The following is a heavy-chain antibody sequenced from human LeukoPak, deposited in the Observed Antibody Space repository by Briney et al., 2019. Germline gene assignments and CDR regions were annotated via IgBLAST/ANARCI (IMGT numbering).Heavy chain of an antibody. J-gene: IGHJ4*02. Sequence: GGSLRLSCAASGFTFSSYAMSWVRQAPGKGLGWVSAISGSGGSTYYADSVKGRFTISRDNSKNTLYLQMNSLRAEDTAVYYCAKSALRFLEWLDTYYFDYWGQGTLVTVSS. CDR1: GFTFSSYA. CDR3: AKSALRFLEWLDTYYFDY. V-gene: IGHV3-23*01. D-gene: IGHD3-3*01. CDR2: ISGSGGST.